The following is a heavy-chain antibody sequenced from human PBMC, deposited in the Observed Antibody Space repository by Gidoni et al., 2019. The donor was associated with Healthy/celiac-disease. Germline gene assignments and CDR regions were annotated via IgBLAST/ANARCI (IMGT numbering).Heavy chain of an antibody. CDR2: IYSGGST. Sequence: EVQLVESGGGLTQPGGSLRLSCAASGFTVNSNYMSWVRQAPGKGLEWVSVIYSGGSTYYADSVKGRFTISRDNSKNTLYLQMNSLRAEDTAVYYCASQTGRYYWYFDLWGRGTLVTVSS. D-gene: IGHD1-1*01. CDR1: GFTVNSNY. CDR3: ASQTGRYYWYFDL. J-gene: IGHJ2*01. V-gene: IGHV3-53*01.